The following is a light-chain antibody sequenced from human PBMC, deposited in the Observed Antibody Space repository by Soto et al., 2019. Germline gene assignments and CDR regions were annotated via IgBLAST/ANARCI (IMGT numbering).Light chain of an antibody. V-gene: IGKV1-33*01. Sequence: DFQMTQSPSSLSASVGDRVTITCQASQDISDFLNWYQQKPGPAPKLLIYDASNLQAGVPSRFRRSGSGTDFSCTISSLQPEDFATYYCQQYDNIPLTFSGGTKVDSK. CDR1: QDISDF. CDR2: DAS. CDR3: QQYDNIPLT. J-gene: IGKJ4*01.